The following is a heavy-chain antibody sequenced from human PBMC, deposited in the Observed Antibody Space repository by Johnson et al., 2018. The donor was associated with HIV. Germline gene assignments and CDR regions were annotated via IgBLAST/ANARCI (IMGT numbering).Heavy chain of an antibody. CDR2: ISGGST. CDR1: GFTVSSNE. Sequence: VQLVESRGVLVQPGGSLRLSCAASGFTVSSNEMSWVRQAPGKGLEWVSSISGGSTYYADSSKCRFIISRDNSKNTLHLQMNSLRAEDTALYYCVREQWLVREDFPGGFDIWGQGTMVTVS. CDR3: VREQWLVREDFPGGFDI. V-gene: IGHV3-38-3*01. J-gene: IGHJ3*02. D-gene: IGHD6-19*01.